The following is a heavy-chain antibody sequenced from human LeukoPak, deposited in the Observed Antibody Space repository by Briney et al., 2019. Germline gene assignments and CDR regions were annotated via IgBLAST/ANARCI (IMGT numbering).Heavy chain of an antibody. CDR3: AILFTYYYDSSDY. D-gene: IGHD3-22*01. CDR2: IIPIFGTA. CDR1: GGTFSSYA. J-gene: IGHJ4*02. V-gene: IGHV1-69*13. Sequence: GASVKVSCKASGGTFSSYAISWVRQAPGQGLEWMGGIIPIFGTANYAQRFQGRVTITADESTSTAYMELSSLRSEDTAVYYCAILFTYYYDSSDYWGQGTLVTVSS.